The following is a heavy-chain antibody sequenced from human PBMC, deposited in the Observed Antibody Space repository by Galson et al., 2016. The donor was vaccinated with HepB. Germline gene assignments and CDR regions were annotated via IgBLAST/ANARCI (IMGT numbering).Heavy chain of an antibody. CDR3: ARPLGDTAEAGTAGDY. J-gene: IGHJ4*02. D-gene: IGHD6-13*01. Sequence: SLRLSCAASGFTFGSYAMHWVRQAPGKGLVWVAMISYDGGNKYYADSVKGRFTISRDTSKNTLYLQMSSLRTEDTAVHYCARPLGDTAEAGTAGDYWGQGTLVTVSS. V-gene: IGHV3-30*04. CDR2: ISYDGGNK. CDR1: GFTFGSYA.